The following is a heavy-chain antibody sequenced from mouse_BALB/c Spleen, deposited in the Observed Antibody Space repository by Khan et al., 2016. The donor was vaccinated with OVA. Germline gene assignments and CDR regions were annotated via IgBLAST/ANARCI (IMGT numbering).Heavy chain of an antibody. J-gene: IGHJ3*01. V-gene: IGHV1-26*01. Sequence: EVQLQQSGPDLVKPGASVKISCKASGYSFTLYYMSWVKQSHGKSLEWIGRVNPNTDNINYNQEFKGKAILTVDKSSNTAYMELRSLTSEDYAVYFCARRYDFFASWGQGTLVTVSA. D-gene: IGHD2-14*01. CDR1: GYSFTLYY. CDR2: VNPNTDNI. CDR3: ARRYDFFAS.